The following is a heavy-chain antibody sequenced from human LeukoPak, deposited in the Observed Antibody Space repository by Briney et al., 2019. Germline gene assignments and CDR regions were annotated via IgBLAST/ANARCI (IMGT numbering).Heavy chain of an antibody. CDR1: GFNFDDYA. V-gene: IGHV3-9*01. J-gene: IGHJ3*02. D-gene: IGHD5-12*01. CDR3: ARDPLDISRWANAFDI. Sequence: GGSLRLSCAASGFNFDDYAMHWVRQAPGKGVEWVSGISWNSGSIVYADSVKGRFTISRDNSKNTLHLQMNGLRAEDTAVYYCARDPLDISRWANAFDIWGQGTTVIVSS. CDR2: ISWNSGSI.